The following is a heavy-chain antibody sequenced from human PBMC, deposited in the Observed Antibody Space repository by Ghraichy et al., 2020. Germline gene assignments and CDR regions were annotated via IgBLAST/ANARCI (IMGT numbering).Heavy chain of an antibody. CDR1: GFTLSSYW. J-gene: IGHJ4*02. CDR3: ARRSIAVAPYYFDY. D-gene: IGHD6-19*01. V-gene: IGHV3-74*01. Sequence: GESLNISCVTSGFTLSSYWMHWVRQAPGKGLVWVSRINSDGSSTTYADSVKGRFTISRDNAKNTIYLQMNSLRAEDTAVYYCARRSIAVAPYYFDYWGQGTLVTVSS. CDR2: INSDGSST.